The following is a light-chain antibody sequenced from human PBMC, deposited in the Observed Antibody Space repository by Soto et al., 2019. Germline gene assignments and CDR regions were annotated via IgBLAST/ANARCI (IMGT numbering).Light chain of an antibody. V-gene: IGKV2-30*02. CDR1: QSLVHSDGNTY. CDR2: KVF. J-gene: IGKJ1*01. Sequence: DVVMTQSPLSLPVTLGQPASISCRSSQSLVHSDGNTYLNWFQQRPGQSPRRLIYKVFNRDSGVPDRFSGSGSGTDFTLTISRVEAEDVGVYYCMQGTHSWTFGQGTKVDIK. CDR3: MQGTHSWT.